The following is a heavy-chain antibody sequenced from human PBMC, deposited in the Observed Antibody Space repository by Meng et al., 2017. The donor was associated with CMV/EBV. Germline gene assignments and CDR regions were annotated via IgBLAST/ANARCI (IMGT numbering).Heavy chain of an antibody. CDR2: IYYSGST. Sequence: SETLSLTCTVSGGSVSSGSYYWSWIRQPPGKGLEWIGYIYYSGSTNYNPSLKSRVTISVDTFKNQFSLKLSSVTAADTAVYYCARGRDLDFWSGYYKGAFDPWGQGTLVTVSS. V-gene: IGHV4-61*01. D-gene: IGHD3-3*01. CDR3: ARGRDLDFWSGYYKGAFDP. J-gene: IGHJ5*02. CDR1: GGSVSSGSYY.